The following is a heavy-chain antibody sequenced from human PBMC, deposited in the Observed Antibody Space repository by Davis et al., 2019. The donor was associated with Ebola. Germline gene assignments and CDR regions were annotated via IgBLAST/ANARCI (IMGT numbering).Heavy chain of an antibody. Sequence: PGGSLRLSCAASGFSFSRTDMNWFRQAPGRGPEWVSNINGGGGHTDYADSVKGRFTISRDNSKNTLYLQMDSLRIEDTAQYYCAGDPNWEVGSWGRGTPVSVSS. D-gene: IGHD1-1*01. V-gene: IGHV3-23*01. J-gene: IGHJ5*01. CDR3: AGDPNWEVGS. CDR2: INGGGGHT. CDR1: GFSFSRTD.